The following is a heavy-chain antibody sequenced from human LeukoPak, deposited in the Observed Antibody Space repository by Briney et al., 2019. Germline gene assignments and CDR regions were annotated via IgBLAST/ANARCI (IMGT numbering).Heavy chain of an antibody. D-gene: IGHD4-17*01. J-gene: IGHJ4*02. CDR1: GFDFTTQS. CDR3: ARILTRGTTVTTRGVDY. V-gene: IGHV3-48*01. Sequence: GGSLRLSCAASGFDFTTQSMNWVRQAPGKGLEWLSYISRSSSSIYYTDSVKGRFTISRDNDKNSLYLQMKSLRAEDTALYFCARILTRGTTVTTRGVDYWGQGTLVTVSS. CDR2: ISRSSSSI.